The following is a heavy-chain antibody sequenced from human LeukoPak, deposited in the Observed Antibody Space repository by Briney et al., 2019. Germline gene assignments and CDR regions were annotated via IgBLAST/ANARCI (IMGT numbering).Heavy chain of an antibody. CDR3: AKGGKWDVTPFDY. Sequence: GGSLRLSCAASGFTFSNYAMSWVRQAPGKGLEWVSVISNSGGSSYYADSVEGRFAISRDNSKNTLYLQVNSLRAEDTAVYYCAKGGKWDVTPFDYWGQGTLVTVSS. V-gene: IGHV3-23*01. CDR1: GFTFSNYA. CDR2: ISNSGGSS. D-gene: IGHD1-26*01. J-gene: IGHJ4*02.